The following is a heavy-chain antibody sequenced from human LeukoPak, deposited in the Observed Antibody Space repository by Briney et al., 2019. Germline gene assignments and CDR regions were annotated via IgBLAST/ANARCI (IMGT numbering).Heavy chain of an antibody. Sequence: GSSVKVSCKASGGTFGSYAISWVRQAPGQGLEWMGGIIPIFGTANYAQKFQGRVTITADESTSTAYMELSSLRSEDTAVYYCARDPHNIVVVPAARSGAFDIWGQGTMVTVSS. CDR2: IIPIFGTA. D-gene: IGHD2-2*01. V-gene: IGHV1-69*01. J-gene: IGHJ3*02. CDR3: ARDPHNIVVVPAARSGAFDI. CDR1: GGTFGSYA.